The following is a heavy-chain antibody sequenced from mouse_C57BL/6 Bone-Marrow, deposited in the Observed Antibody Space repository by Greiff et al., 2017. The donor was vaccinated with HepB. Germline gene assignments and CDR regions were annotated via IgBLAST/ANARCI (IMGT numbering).Heavy chain of an antibody. Sequence: VHLVESGPGLVAPSQSLSITCTVSGFSLTSYGVSWVRQPPGKGLEWLGVIWGDGSTNYHSALISRLSISKDNSKSQVFLKLNSLQTDDTATYYCAKRGGFDYYGSPGAMDYWGQGTSVTVSS. CDR2: IWGDGST. CDR3: AKRGGFDYYGSPGAMDY. CDR1: GFSLTSYG. V-gene: IGHV2-3*01. J-gene: IGHJ4*01. D-gene: IGHD1-1*01.